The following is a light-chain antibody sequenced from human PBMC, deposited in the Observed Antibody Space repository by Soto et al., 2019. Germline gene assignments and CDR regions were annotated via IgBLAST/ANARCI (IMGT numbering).Light chain of an antibody. CDR2: DAS. J-gene: IGKJ1*01. CDR1: QSVSSY. V-gene: IGKV3-11*01. Sequence: EIVLTQSPATLSLSPGERATLSCRASQSVSSYLAWYQQKPGQAPRLLIYDASNRATGIPARFSGSGSGTDFTHTISRLEPEDFAVYYCQQRSNWPPWTFGQGTKVEIK. CDR3: QQRSNWPPWT.